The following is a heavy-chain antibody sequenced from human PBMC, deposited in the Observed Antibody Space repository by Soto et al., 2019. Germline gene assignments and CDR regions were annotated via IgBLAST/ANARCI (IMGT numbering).Heavy chain of an antibody. CDR1: GGSISSYY. CDR3: ARDGTAAAGTDGYYGMDV. Sequence: QVQLQESGPGLVKPSETLSLTCTVSGGSISSYYWSWIRQPPGKGLEWIGYIYYSGSTNYNPSLKSRVTISVDPSKNQFSLKLSSVTAADTAVYYCARDGTAAAGTDGYYGMDVWGQGTTVTVSS. J-gene: IGHJ6*02. D-gene: IGHD6-13*01. CDR2: IYYSGST. V-gene: IGHV4-59*01.